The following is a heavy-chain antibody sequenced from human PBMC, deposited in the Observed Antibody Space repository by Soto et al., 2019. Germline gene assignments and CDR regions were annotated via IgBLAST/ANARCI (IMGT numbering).Heavy chain of an antibody. CDR1: GGSISSSSYY. Sequence: SETLSLTCTVSGGSISSSSYYWGWIRQPPGKGLEWIGSIYYSGSTYYNPSLKSRVTISVDTSKNQFSLKLSSVTAADTAVYYCARHKYHSSAPSAYWGEGTLVTVSS. J-gene: IGHJ4*02. CDR3: ARHKYHSSAPSAY. V-gene: IGHV4-39*01. D-gene: IGHD3-22*01. CDR2: IYYSGST.